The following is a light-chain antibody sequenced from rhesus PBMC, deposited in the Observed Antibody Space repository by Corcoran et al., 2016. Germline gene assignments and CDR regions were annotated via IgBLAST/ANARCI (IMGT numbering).Light chain of an antibody. J-gene: IGKJ4*01. Sequence: DIQMTQSPSSLSASVGDRVTITCRASQGIRNWLAWYQQKPGKAPKLLIYRASNLETGVPSRFSGIGSGTDFTLTISSLQPEDIATYYCQQHDNSPPTFGGGTKVEIK. V-gene: IGKV1-69*01. CDR3: QQHDNSPPT. CDR2: RAS. CDR1: QGIRNW.